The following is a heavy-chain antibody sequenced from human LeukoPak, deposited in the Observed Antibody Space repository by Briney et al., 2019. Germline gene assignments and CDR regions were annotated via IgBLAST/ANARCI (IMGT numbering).Heavy chain of an antibody. CDR3: ARALSSSWYDPYYYGMDV. D-gene: IGHD6-13*01. Sequence: GGSLRLSCAASGFTLSSYSMNWVRQAPGKGLEWVSSISSSSSYIYYADSVKGRFTISRDNAKNSLYLQMNSLRAEDTAVYYCARALSSSWYDPYYYGMDVWGQGTTVTVSS. CDR1: GFTLSSYS. CDR2: ISSSSSYI. J-gene: IGHJ6*02. V-gene: IGHV3-21*01.